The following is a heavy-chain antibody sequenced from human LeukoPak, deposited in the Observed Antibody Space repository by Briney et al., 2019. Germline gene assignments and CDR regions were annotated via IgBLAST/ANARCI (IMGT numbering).Heavy chain of an antibody. Sequence: SETLSLTCTVSGGSISSYYWSWIRQPPGKGLEWIGEINHSGSTNYNPSLKSRVTISVDTSKNQFSLKLSSVTAADTAVYYCARDAPSSQTEDAFDIWGQGTMVTVSS. CDR2: INHSGST. J-gene: IGHJ3*02. V-gene: IGHV4-34*01. CDR3: ARDAPSSQTEDAFDI. D-gene: IGHD1-14*01. CDR1: GGSISSYY.